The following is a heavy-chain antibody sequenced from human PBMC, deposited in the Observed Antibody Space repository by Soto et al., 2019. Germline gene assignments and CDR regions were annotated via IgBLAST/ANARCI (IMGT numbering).Heavy chain of an antibody. CDR1: GYTFTGYY. CDR3: ARGGPRTTDHFNY. J-gene: IGHJ4*02. Sequence: ASVKVSCKASGYTFTGYYIHWVRVAPGQGLEWMGWINPNSGDTNFAQKFRGRVTMTWDTSISTASMQLSSLTSDDTATYYCARGGPRTTDHFNYWGQGTLVTVSS. CDR2: INPNSGDT. V-gene: IGHV1-2*02. D-gene: IGHD1-7*01.